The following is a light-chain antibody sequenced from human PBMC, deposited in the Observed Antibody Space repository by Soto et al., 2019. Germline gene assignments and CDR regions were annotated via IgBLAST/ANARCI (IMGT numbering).Light chain of an antibody. Sequence: QSALTQPPSVSGSPGQSVTISCTGTSSDVGSYNRVSWYQQPPGTAPKVVIYEVSNRPSGVSNRFSGSKSGNTASLTISGLQAEDEADYYCSSYTSSSTRVVFGGGTKVTVL. V-gene: IGLV2-18*02. CDR3: SSYTSSSTRVV. CDR2: EVS. J-gene: IGLJ2*01. CDR1: SSDVGSYNR.